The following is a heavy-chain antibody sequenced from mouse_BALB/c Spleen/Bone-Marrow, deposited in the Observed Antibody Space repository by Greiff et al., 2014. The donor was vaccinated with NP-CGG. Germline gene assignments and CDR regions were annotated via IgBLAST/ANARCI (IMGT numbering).Heavy chain of an antibody. CDR3: ARYYYGSSYAMDY. CDR1: GFNIKDTY. Sequence: VQLQQSGAELVKPGASVKLSCTASGFNIKDTYMHWVKQRPERGLEWIGRIDPANGNTKYDPKFQGKATITADTSSNTAYLQLSSLTSEDTAVYYCARYYYGSSYAMDYWGQGTSVTVSS. D-gene: IGHD1-1*01. V-gene: IGHV14-3*02. J-gene: IGHJ4*01. CDR2: IDPANGNT.